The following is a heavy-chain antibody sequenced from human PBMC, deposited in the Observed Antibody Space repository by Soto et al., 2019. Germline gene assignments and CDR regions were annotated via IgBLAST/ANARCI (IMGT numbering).Heavy chain of an antibody. J-gene: IGHJ5*02. D-gene: IGHD6-13*01. Sequence: LSLTCAVYGGSFSGYYWSWIRQPPGKGLEWIGEINHSGSTNYNPSLKSRVTISVDTSKNQFSLKLSSVTAADTAVYYCARGGYRGRWYLGRGRFDPWGQGTPVTVYS. V-gene: IGHV4-34*01. CDR3: ARGGYRGRWYLGRGRFDP. CDR1: GGSFSGYY. CDR2: INHSGST.